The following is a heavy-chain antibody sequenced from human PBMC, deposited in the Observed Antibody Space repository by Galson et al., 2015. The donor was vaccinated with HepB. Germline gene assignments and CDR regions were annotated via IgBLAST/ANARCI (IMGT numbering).Heavy chain of an antibody. J-gene: IGHJ4*02. D-gene: IGHD2-15*01. CDR2: ISASGGFT. V-gene: IGHV3-23*01. CDR3: AKDVCSGGSCYSRGVVDY. CDR1: GGTFSSYA. Sequence: SCKASGGTFSSYAMSWVRQAPGKGLEWVSTISASGGFTYYADSVKGRFTISRDNSKNTLSLQMDSLRAEDTAVYYCAKDVCSGGSCYSRGVVDYWGQGNQVTVSS.